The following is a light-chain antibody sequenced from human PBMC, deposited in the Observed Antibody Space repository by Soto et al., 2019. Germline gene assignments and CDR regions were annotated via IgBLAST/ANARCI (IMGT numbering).Light chain of an antibody. J-gene: IGKJ2*01. V-gene: IGKV1-33*01. Sequence: DIQMTQSPSSLSASVGDRVTITCQASQDISNSLNWSQQKPGKAPKLLIYDASNLERGVPSRFSGSRSGTDFTFTISSLQPEDIATYYCQQYDDIPYTFGQGTKLEIK. CDR2: DAS. CDR1: QDISNS. CDR3: QQYDDIPYT.